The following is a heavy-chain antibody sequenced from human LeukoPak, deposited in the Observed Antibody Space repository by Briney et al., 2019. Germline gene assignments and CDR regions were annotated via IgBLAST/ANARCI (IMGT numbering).Heavy chain of an antibody. CDR1: GYTFTGYY. Sequence: ASVKVSCKASGYTFTGYYMHWVRQAPGQGLEWMGWINPNSGGTNYAQKFQGRVTMTRDTSISTAYMELSRLRSDDTAVCYCASEVTPDDAFDIWGQGTMVTVSS. J-gene: IGHJ3*02. CDR2: INPNSGGT. CDR3: ASEVTPDDAFDI. D-gene: IGHD4-23*01. V-gene: IGHV1-2*02.